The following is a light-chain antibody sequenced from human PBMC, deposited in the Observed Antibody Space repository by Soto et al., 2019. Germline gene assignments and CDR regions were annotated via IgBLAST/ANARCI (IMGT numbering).Light chain of an antibody. Sequence: QLVLTQSPSASASLGASVKLTCTLSSGHSTYVIAWHQQQPGKGPRYLMKVNTDGSHNKGDGIPDRFSGSSTGAERSLTISSLQSEDEADYYCQTWGTGIRVFGGGTKLTVL. CDR1: SGHSTYV. CDR2: VNTDGSH. J-gene: IGLJ3*02. V-gene: IGLV4-69*01. CDR3: QTWGTGIRV.